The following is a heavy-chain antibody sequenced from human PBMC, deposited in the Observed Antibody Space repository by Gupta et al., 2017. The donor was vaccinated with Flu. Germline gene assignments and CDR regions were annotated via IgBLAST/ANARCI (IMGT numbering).Heavy chain of an antibody. CDR3: AIGGGIITGTPDDAFDI. D-gene: IGHD1-7*01. V-gene: IGHV4-34*01. CDR2: INHSGST. CDR1: GGSFSGYY. J-gene: IGHJ3*02. Sequence: QVQLQQWGAGLLKPSETLSLTCAVYGGSFSGYYWSWIRPPPGKGLEWIGEINHSGSTNYNPSLKSRVTISVDTSKNQFSLKLSSVTAADTAVYYCAIGGGIITGTPDDAFDIWGQGTMVTVSS.